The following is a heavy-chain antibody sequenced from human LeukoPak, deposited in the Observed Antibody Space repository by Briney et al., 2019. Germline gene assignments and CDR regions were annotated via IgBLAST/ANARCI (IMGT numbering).Heavy chain of an antibody. D-gene: IGHD2-15*01. CDR1: GGTFSSYA. CDR2: IIPIFGTA. CDR3: ARAVDIVVVVAATTFAFDI. J-gene: IGHJ3*02. Sequence: SVKVPCKASGGTFSSYAISWVRQAPGQGLEWMGGIIPIFGTANYAQKFQGRVTITADESTSTAYMELSSLRSEDTAVYYCARAVDIVVVVAATTFAFDIWGQGTMVTVSS. V-gene: IGHV1-69*01.